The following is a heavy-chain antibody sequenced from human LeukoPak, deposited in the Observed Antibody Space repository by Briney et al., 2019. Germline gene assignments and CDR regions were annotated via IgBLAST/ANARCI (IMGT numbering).Heavy chain of an antibody. D-gene: IGHD5-24*01. CDR1: GFSFSSYW. Sequence: GGSLRLSCAASGFSFSSYWMSWVRQAPGKGLEWVSVIYSGGSTYSGGGTYYADSVKGRFTISRDNAKNSLYLQMNSLRAEDTAVYYCARGGKYVLYRRDGYNLKADYWGQGTLVTVSS. V-gene: IGHV3-21*01. CDR2: IYSGGSTYSGGGT. J-gene: IGHJ4*02. CDR3: ARGGKYVLYRRDGYNLKADY.